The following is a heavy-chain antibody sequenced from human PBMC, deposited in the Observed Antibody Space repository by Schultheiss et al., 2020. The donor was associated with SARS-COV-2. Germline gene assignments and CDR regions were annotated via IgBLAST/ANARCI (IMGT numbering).Heavy chain of an antibody. CDR1: GGSFSGHY. CDR2: INHSGST. D-gene: IGHD6-6*01. J-gene: IGHJ4*02. V-gene: IGHV4-34*01. CDR3: ASGGSRAARRYYFDY. Sequence: SQTLSLTCAVYGGSFSGHYWSWIRQPPGKGLEWIGEINHSGSTNYNPSLKSRVTISVDTSKNQFSLKLSSVTAADTAVYYCASGGSRAARRYYFDYWGQGTLVTVSS.